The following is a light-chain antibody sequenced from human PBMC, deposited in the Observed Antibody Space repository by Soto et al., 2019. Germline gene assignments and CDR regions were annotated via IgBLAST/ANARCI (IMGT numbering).Light chain of an antibody. Sequence: EIVLTQSPGTLSLSPGERATLSCRASQSVDINLAWYQQKPGQAPRLLIYGASTRATSIPARFTGSGSGTEFTLTISSLQSEDFAVYYCQQYNNWPITFGPGTRLEIK. CDR1: QSVDIN. J-gene: IGKJ5*01. V-gene: IGKV3-15*01. CDR3: QQYNNWPIT. CDR2: GAS.